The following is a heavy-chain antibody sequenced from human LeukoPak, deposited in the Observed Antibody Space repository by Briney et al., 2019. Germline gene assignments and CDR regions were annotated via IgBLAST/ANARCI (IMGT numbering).Heavy chain of an antibody. CDR1: GYTFTGYY. D-gene: IGHD3-9*01. Sequence: ASVKVSCKASGYTFTGYYIQWVRQAPGQGLEWMGWSNPGGTNYAQKFQGRVTMTRDTSISTAYMELSRLRSDDTAVYYCARDRGKYDILTIFDYWGQGTLVTVSS. CDR2: SNPGGT. J-gene: IGHJ4*02. V-gene: IGHV1-2*02. CDR3: ARDRGKYDILTIFDY.